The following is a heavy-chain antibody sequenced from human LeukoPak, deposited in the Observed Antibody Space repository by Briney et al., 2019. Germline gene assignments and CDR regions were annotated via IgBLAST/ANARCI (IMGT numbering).Heavy chain of an antibody. CDR2: IYYSVST. Sequence: SETLSLTCTVSGGSISIHYWSWIRQPPGKGLEWIGYIYYSVSTNYNPSLKSRVTISVDTSKNQFSLKLSSVTAADTAVYYCARGGQIAALYYFDYWGQGTLVTVSS. V-gene: IGHV4-59*11. J-gene: IGHJ4*02. CDR3: ARGGQIAALYYFDY. CDR1: GGSISIHY. D-gene: IGHD6-6*01.